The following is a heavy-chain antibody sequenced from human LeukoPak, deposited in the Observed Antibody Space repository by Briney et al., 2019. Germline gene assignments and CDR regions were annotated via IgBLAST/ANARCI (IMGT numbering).Heavy chain of an antibody. Sequence: PGGSLRPSCAASGFTFSSSEMNWVRQAPGKGLEWVSHISSGADHIYYADSVKGRFTISRDNAKNSVYLQMNSLRAEDTAIYYCATGYSGSYYLGDLDYWGQGTLVTVSS. J-gene: IGHJ4*02. CDR1: GFTFSSSE. CDR2: ISSGADHI. D-gene: IGHD1-26*01. CDR3: ATGYSGSYYLGDLDY. V-gene: IGHV3-48*03.